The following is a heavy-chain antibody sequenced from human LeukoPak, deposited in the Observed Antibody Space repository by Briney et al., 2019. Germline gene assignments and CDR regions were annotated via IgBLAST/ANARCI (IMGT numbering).Heavy chain of an antibody. J-gene: IGHJ4*02. CDR1: GFTFSSYA. Sequence: GGSLRLSCAASGFTFSSYAMHWVRQAPGKGLEWVAVISYDGSNKYYADSVKGRFTISRDNSKNTLYLQMNSLRAEDTAVYYCARDELGWGQGTLVTVSS. CDR3: ARDELG. CDR2: ISYDGSNK. D-gene: IGHD7-27*01. V-gene: IGHV3-30-3*01.